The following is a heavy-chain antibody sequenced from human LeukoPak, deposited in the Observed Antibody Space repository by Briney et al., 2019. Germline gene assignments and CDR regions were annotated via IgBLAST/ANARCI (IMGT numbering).Heavy chain of an antibody. CDR3: VRSGSSSGPPGWFDP. Sequence: GGSLRLSCAASGFTFSSYWMHWVRQAPGKGLVWVSRINSDGTSISYADSVKGRFTISRDNAKNTLYLQMNSLRAEDTAVYYCVRSGSSSGPPGWFDPWGQGTLVTVSS. V-gene: IGHV3-74*01. CDR1: GFTFSSYW. CDR2: INSDGTSI. D-gene: IGHD3-22*01. J-gene: IGHJ5*02.